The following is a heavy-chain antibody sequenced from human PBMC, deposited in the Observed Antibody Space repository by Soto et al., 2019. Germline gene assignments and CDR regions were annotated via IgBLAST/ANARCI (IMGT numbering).Heavy chain of an antibody. CDR1: GFTFSNYA. Sequence: EVQLLESGGGLVQSGRSLRLSCAASGFTFSNYAMSWVRQAPGQGLVWVSAISGSGGTTYYADSVKGRFTISRDNSKNTLFLQMNSLRAEDAAVYYCAKFFVETGSNSGWPWSFHYWGQGTLVTVSS. V-gene: IGHV3-23*01. D-gene: IGHD6-25*01. J-gene: IGHJ4*02. CDR3: AKFFVETGSNSGWPWSFHY. CDR2: ISGSGGTT.